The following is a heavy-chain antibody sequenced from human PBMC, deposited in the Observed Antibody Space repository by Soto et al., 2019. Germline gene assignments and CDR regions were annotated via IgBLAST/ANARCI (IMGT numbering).Heavy chain of an antibody. CDR2: ISSSSSYT. Sequence: PGGSLKLSCAASGFTFSDYYMSWIRQAPGKGLEWVSYISSSSSYTNYADSVKGRFTISRDNAKNSLYLQMNSLRAEDTAVYYCARDRGYYYGSGSYYNGDYYYGMDVWGQGTTVTVSS. V-gene: IGHV3-11*05. J-gene: IGHJ6*02. D-gene: IGHD3-10*01. CDR3: ARDRGYYYGSGSYYNGDYYYGMDV. CDR1: GFTFSDYY.